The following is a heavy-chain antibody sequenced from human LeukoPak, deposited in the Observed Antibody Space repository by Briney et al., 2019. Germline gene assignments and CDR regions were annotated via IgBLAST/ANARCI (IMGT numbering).Heavy chain of an antibody. CDR3: ARGHSYGPLYYFDY. Sequence: SEALSLTCTVSGGSISSYYWSWIRQPPGKGLEWIGYIYYSGSTNYNPSLKSRVTISVDTSKNQFSLKLSSVTAADTAVYYCARGHSYGPLYYFDYWGQGTLVTVSS. J-gene: IGHJ4*02. CDR2: IYYSGST. V-gene: IGHV4-59*01. D-gene: IGHD5-18*01. CDR1: GGSISSYY.